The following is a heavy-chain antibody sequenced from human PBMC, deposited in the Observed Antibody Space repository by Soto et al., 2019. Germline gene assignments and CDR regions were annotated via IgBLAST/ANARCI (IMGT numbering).Heavy chain of an antibody. CDR2: IIPIFGTA. CDR3: ARDGRKSKLTYYDFWSGYSRDYNWFDP. V-gene: IGHV1-69*06. CDR1: GGTFSSYA. Sequence: SVKVSCKASGGTFSSYAISWVRQAPGQGLEWMGGIIPIFGTANYAQKFQGRVTITADKSTSTAYMELSSLRSEDTAVYYCARDGRKSKLTYYDFWSGYSRDYNWFDPWGQGTLVTVSS. J-gene: IGHJ5*02. D-gene: IGHD3-3*01.